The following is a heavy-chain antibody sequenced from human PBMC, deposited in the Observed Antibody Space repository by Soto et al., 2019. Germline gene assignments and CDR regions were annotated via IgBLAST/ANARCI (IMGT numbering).Heavy chain of an antibody. CDR1: GGSISSGGYY. D-gene: IGHD2-15*01. Sequence: QVQLQESGPGLVKPSQTLSLTCTVSGGSISSGGYYWSWIRQHPGKGLEWIGYIYYSGSTYYNPSLKSRVTISVDTSKNLFSLKLSSVTAADTAVYYCARDMGYCSGGSCYPGNWFDPWGQGTLVTVSS. CDR3: ARDMGYCSGGSCYPGNWFDP. CDR2: IYYSGST. V-gene: IGHV4-31*03. J-gene: IGHJ5*02.